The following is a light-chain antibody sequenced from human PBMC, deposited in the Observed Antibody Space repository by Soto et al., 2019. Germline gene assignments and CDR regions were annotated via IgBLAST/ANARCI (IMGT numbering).Light chain of an antibody. CDR1: QSVNIW. CDR2: QAS. CDR3: QQFSSYPLT. Sequence: DIQMTQSPSTLSASVGDRVTITCRASQSVNIWLAWYQQKPGKAPNLLIYQASSLESGVPSRFSASGSGTEFTLTISSLQPDDFATYYCQQFSSYPLTFGGGTKVQIK. J-gene: IGKJ4*01. V-gene: IGKV1-5*03.